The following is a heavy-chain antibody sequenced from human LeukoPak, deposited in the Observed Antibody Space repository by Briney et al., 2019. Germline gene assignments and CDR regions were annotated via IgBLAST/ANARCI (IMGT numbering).Heavy chain of an antibody. V-gene: IGHV3-30*02. CDR2: IRYDGSNK. CDR3: VKDNPLDY. Sequence: PGGSLRLSCRASGFTFSNYGMLWVRQAPGKGLEWVAFIRYDGSNKFYADSVKGRVTISRDNSKNTLYLHINSLRVEDTAVYYCVKDNPLDYWGQGTLVTVSS. CDR1: GFTFSNYG. J-gene: IGHJ4*02. D-gene: IGHD1-14*01.